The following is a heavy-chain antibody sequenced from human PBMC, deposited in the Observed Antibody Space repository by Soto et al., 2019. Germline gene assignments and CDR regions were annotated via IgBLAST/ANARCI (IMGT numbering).Heavy chain of an antibody. D-gene: IGHD5-12*01. CDR2: INPSGGST. V-gene: IGHV1-46*03. CDR3: ARDGYSGYPQPFGYFDL. Sequence: SVKASCRASGYTFTSYYMHWVRQATGQGLEWMGIINPSGGSTSYAQKFQGRVTMTRDTSTSTVYMELSSLRSEDTAVYYCARDGYSGYPQPFGYFDLWGRRTLVTVSS. J-gene: IGHJ2*01. CDR1: GYTFTSYY.